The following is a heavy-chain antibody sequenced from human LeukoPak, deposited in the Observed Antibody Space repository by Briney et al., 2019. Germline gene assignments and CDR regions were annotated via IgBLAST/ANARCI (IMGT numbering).Heavy chain of an antibody. V-gene: IGHV4-34*01. D-gene: IGHD6-13*01. CDR1: GGSISSYY. Sequence: KASETLSLTCTVSGGSISSYYWSWIRQPPGKGLEWIGEINHSGSTNYNPSLKSRVTISVDTSKNQFSLKLSSVTAADTAVYYCARAGYSSSWYPSYFDYWGQGTLVTVSS. CDR3: ARAGYSSSWYPSYFDY. J-gene: IGHJ4*02. CDR2: INHSGST.